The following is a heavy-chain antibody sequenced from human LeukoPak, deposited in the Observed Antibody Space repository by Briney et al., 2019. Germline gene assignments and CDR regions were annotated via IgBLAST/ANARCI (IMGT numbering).Heavy chain of an antibody. Sequence: SVKDSCKASGGTFSSYAISWVRQAPGQGLEWMGRIIPILGIANYAQKSQGRVTITADKSTSTAYMELSSLRSEDTAVYYCASPSHYYNSSGYYPFDYWGQGTLVTVSS. CDR2: IIPILGIA. D-gene: IGHD3-22*01. CDR1: GGTFSSYA. J-gene: IGHJ4*02. V-gene: IGHV1-69*04. CDR3: ASPSHYYNSSGYYPFDY.